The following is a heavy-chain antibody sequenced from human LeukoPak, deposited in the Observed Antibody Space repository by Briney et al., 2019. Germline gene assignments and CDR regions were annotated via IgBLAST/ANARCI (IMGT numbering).Heavy chain of an antibody. Sequence: PTASVKVSCKASGYAFTSYYMHWVRQAPGQGLEWMGIINPSGGSTSYAQKFQGRVTMTRDTSTSTVYMELSSLRSEDTAVYYCARTHYDILTGEANWFDPWGQGTLVTVSS. J-gene: IGHJ5*02. CDR1: GYAFTSYY. V-gene: IGHV1-46*01. CDR2: INPSGGST. CDR3: ARTHYDILTGEANWFDP. D-gene: IGHD3-9*01.